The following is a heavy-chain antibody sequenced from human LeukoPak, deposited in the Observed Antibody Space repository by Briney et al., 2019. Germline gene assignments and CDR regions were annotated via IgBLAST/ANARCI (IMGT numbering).Heavy chain of an antibody. CDR1: GFTFSGYA. Sequence: GSLRLSCAASGFTFSGYAMSWVRQAPGRGLEWVSAIVGGGGTTFYADSVKGRFTISRDNSKNTVYLQMNSLRAEDTAVYFCAKARLSTGWAYNDYWGQGTLVTVSS. CDR3: AKARLSTGWAYNDY. CDR2: IVGGGGTT. J-gene: IGHJ4*02. V-gene: IGHV3-23*01. D-gene: IGHD6-19*01.